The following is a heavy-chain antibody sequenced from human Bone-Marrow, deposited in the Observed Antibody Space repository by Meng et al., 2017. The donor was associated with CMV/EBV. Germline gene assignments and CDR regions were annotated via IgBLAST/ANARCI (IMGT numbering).Heavy chain of an antibody. CDR3: AREGLRTTVTANDY. CDR2: INHSGST. J-gene: IGHJ4*02. D-gene: IGHD4-17*01. Sequence: VYGGSFSGYYWSWIRQPPGKGLEWIGEINHSGSTNYNPSLKSRVTISVDTSKNQLSLKLSSVTAADTAVYYCAREGLRTTVTANDYWGQGTLVTVSS. V-gene: IGHV4-34*01. CDR1: GGSFSGYY.